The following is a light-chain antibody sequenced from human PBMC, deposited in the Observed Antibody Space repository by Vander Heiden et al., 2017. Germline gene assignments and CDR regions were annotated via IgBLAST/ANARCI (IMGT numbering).Light chain of an antibody. CDR3: SSYRGSVV. Sequence: QSALTQPASVSGSPGQSITISCTGTASDVGGYNYVSWYQQHPGKAPKLIIYDVSNRPSGVSNRLSGSKYGNTAYLTISRLDAEDEAYYYCSSYRGSVVFGSGTKVTVL. CDR1: ASDVGGYNY. CDR2: DVS. J-gene: IGLJ1*01. V-gene: IGLV2-14*01.